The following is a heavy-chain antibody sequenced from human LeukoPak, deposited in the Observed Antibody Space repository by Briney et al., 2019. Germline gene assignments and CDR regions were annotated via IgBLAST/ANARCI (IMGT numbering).Heavy chain of an antibody. J-gene: IGHJ4*02. D-gene: IGHD2-15*01. Sequence: GASVKVSCKASGYTFTSYGISWVRQAPGQGLEWMGWISAYNGNTNYAQKLQGRVTMTTDTSTSTAYMELRSLRSDDTAVYYCARVGWACSGGSCYSGPLDYWGQGTLVTVSS. CDR3: ARVGWACSGGSCYSGPLDY. CDR1: GYTFTSYG. CDR2: ISAYNGNT. V-gene: IGHV1-18*01.